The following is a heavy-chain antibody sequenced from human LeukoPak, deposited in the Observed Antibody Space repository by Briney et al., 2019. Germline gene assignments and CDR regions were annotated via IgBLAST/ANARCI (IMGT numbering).Heavy chain of an antibody. D-gene: IGHD3-22*01. CDR3: ARWTYYHDKGFDY. CDR2: INSDGSST. Sequence: PGGSLRLSCAASGFTFSSYWMHWVRQAPGKGLVWVSLINSDGSSTSYADSVKGRFTISRDNAKNTLYLQMNSLRAEDTAVYYCARWTYYHDKGFDYWGQGTLVTVSS. J-gene: IGHJ4*02. V-gene: IGHV3-74*01. CDR1: GFTFSSYW.